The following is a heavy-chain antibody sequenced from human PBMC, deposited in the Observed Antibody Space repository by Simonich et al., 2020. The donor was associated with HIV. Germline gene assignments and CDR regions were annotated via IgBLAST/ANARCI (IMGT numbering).Heavy chain of an antibody. D-gene: IGHD3-22*01. Sequence: EVQLVESGGGLVKPGGCLRLSCAAFGFTFSNAWLTWVGQAPGEGCEWVGRIKSKTNGGTTDYAAPVKGRFTISRDVSKNTLYLQMNSLKTEDTAVYYCTTPNYYDSSGYYGYFDYWGQGTLVTVSS. CDR2: IKSKTNGGTT. CDR1: GFTFSNAW. V-gene: IGHV3-15*01. CDR3: TTPNYYDSSGYYGYFDY. J-gene: IGHJ4*02.